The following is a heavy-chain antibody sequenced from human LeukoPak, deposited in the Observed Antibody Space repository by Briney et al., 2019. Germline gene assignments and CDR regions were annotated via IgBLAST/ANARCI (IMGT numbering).Heavy chain of an antibody. D-gene: IGHD4-11*01. CDR3: ARVAYSNYFDY. CDR2: INPSGGST. V-gene: IGHV1-46*01. J-gene: IGHJ4*02. CDR1: GYTFTSYY. Sequence: ASVKVSCKASGYTFTSYYMHWVRHAPAQGLEWMGIINPSGGSTSYAQKFQGRVTMTRDMSTSTVYMELSSLRSEDTAGYYCARVAYSNYFDYWGQGTLVTVPS.